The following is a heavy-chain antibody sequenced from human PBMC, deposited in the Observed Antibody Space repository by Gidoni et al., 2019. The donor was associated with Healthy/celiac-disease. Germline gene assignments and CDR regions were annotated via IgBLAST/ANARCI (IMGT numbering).Heavy chain of an antibody. CDR1: GFSLSNAKMG. Sequence: QVTLQESGPVLVKPTETLTLTCTVPGFSLSNAKMGVSWIRQPPGKALEWLAHIFSNDEKSYSTSLKSRLTISKDTSKSQVVLTMTNMDPVDTATYYCARLYYGSGSFSPDGMDVWGQGTTVTVSS. CDR2: IFSNDEK. CDR3: ARLYYGSGSFSPDGMDV. V-gene: IGHV2-26*01. J-gene: IGHJ6*02. D-gene: IGHD3-10*01.